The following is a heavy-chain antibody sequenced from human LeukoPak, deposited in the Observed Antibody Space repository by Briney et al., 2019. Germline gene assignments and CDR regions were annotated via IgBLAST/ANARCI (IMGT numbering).Heavy chain of an antibody. CDR3: ANSIDFDYGDYYFDY. J-gene: IGHJ4*02. CDR1: GGSISSYY. V-gene: IGHV4-59*05. D-gene: IGHD4-17*01. CDR2: IYYSGST. Sequence: SETLSLTCTVSGGSISSYYWSWIRQPAGKGLEWIGSIYYSGSTYYNPSLKSRVTISVDTSKNQFSLKLSSVTAADTAVYYCANSIDFDYGDYYFDYWGQGALVTISS.